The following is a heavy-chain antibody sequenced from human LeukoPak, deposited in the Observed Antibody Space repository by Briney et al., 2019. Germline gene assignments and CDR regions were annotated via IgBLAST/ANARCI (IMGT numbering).Heavy chain of an antibody. CDR2: INLNSGGA. CDR3: ARDVGEYMAYPFDY. D-gene: IGHD5-12*01. V-gene: IGHV1-2*02. Sequence: GSVSVSCKASGYTFTAYNMHWVRQAPGQGVEWMGWINLNSGGAVFAQTFKGRLTITSYTSINTASMELRTLKSDDTAIYYFARDVGEYMAYPFDYWGQGTLVTASS. CDR1: GYTFTAYN. J-gene: IGHJ4*02.